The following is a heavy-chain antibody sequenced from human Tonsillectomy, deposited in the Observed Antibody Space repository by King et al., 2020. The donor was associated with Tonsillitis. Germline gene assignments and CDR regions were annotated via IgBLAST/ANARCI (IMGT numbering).Heavy chain of an antibody. J-gene: IGHJ4*02. Sequence: VQLVESGGGLVQPGGSLRLSCAASGFTVSSNYMSWVRQAPGKGLEWVSLIYSGGSTFYADSVKGRVTIPRDNSNNTLYLQMNSLRADDSAVYYTARASGGSGSYLFDYWGRGTLVTVSS. CDR1: GFTVSSNY. CDR2: IYSGGST. V-gene: IGHV3-66*01. CDR3: ARASGGSGSYLFDY. D-gene: IGHD3-10*01.